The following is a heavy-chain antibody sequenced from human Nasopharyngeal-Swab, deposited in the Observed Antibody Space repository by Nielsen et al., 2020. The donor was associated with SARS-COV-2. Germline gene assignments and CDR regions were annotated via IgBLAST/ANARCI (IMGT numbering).Heavy chain of an antibody. J-gene: IGHJ3*02. V-gene: IGHV4-4*01. D-gene: IGHD1-26*01. Sequence: ETLSLTCAVSGGSISSSNWWSWVRQPPGKGLEWIGEVYHSGSTNYNPSLKSRVTISVDESKNQFSLKLSSVTAADTAVYFCARDVVGATTTDAFDIWGQGTMVTVSS. CDR3: ARDVVGATTTDAFDI. CDR2: VYHSGST. CDR1: GGSISSSNW.